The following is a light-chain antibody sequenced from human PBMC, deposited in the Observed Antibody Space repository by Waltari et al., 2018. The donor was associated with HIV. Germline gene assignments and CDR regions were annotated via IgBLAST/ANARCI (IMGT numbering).Light chain of an antibody. J-gene: IGKJ1*01. Sequence: DIQMTQSPSSLPASVGDRVTISCQASQDISNHLNWYQQKPGKAPNLLIYDATNLETGAPSRFSGSGSGTDFTFTISSLQPADIATYYCQQYHHLPWAFGQGTKVEF. CDR3: QQYHHLPWA. CDR2: DAT. V-gene: IGKV1-33*01. CDR1: QDISNH.